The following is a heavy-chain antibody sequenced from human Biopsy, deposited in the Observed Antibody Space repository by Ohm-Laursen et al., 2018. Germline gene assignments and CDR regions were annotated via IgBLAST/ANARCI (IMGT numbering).Heavy chain of an antibody. CDR2: INCKTGAT. D-gene: IGHD2-8*01. V-gene: IGHV1-2*02. J-gene: IGHJ4*02. Sequence: ASVKVSCNASSYTFTNYNIHWMRQAPGQGLEWLGYINCKTGATNYAQKFQGTVTMTRDTSVSTAYLALGSLRSADTAIYYCARDPLNGHKHFDYWGQGSLVTVSS. CDR3: ARDPLNGHKHFDY. CDR1: SYTFTNYN.